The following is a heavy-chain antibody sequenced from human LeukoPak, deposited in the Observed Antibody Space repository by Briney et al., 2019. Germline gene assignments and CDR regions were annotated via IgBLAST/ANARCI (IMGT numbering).Heavy chain of an antibody. CDR3: ARDRYGSRTGCTSGWPIDY. CDR1: GYTFTSYY. Sequence: ASVKVSCKASGYTFTSYYMHWVRQAPGQGLEWMGIINPSGGSTSYAQKFQGRVTMTRDTSTSTVYMELSSLRSEDTAVYYCARDRYGSRTGCTSGWPIDYWGQGTLVTVSS. CDR2: INPSGGST. V-gene: IGHV1-46*01. J-gene: IGHJ4*02. D-gene: IGHD6-19*01.